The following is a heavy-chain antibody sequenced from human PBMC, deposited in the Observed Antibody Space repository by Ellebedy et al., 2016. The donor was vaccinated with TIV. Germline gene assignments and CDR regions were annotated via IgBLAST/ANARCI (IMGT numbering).Heavy chain of an antibody. V-gene: IGHV1-24*01. CDR3: ATGIQRDGYNYANYYYGMDV. CDR2: FDPEDGET. Sequence: AASVKVSCKVSGYTLTELSMHWVRQAPGKGLEWMGGFDPEDGETIYAQKFQGRVTMTEDTSTDTAYMELSSLRSEDTAVYYCATGIQRDGYNYANYYYGMDVWGQGTTVTVSS. D-gene: IGHD5-24*01. CDR1: GYTLTELS. J-gene: IGHJ6*02.